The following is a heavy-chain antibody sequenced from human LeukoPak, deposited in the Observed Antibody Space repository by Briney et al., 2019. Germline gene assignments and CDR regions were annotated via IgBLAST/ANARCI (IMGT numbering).Heavy chain of an antibody. CDR1: GDPMRGYY. D-gene: IGHD7-27*01. Sequence: SETLSLTCSVSGDPMRGYYWSWIRQPPGKEMEWIGHLYISGSTSYNPYLRSRVTMTLDTSKSQFSLRLSSVTAADTAVYDCARMTAGGLHWGYLDKWGLGTLVAVSS. CDR3: ARMTAGGLHWGYLDK. V-gene: IGHV4-4*07. CDR2: LYISGST. J-gene: IGHJ4*02.